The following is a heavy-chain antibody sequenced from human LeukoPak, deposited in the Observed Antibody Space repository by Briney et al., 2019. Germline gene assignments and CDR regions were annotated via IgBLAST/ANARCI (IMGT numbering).Heavy chain of an antibody. D-gene: IGHD1-26*01. CDR2: INPNGGGT. V-gene: IGHV1-2*02. J-gene: IGHJ1*01. CDR3: AAGIGSRPEYFHY. CDR1: GYTFTGYY. Sequence: ASVKVSCKPSGYTFTGYYIHWVRQAPGQGLEWIGWINPNGGGTNYAQKFQGRVTMTRDTSISAAYMELSSLRSEDTAVYYCAAGIGSRPEYFHYWGQGTLVTVSS.